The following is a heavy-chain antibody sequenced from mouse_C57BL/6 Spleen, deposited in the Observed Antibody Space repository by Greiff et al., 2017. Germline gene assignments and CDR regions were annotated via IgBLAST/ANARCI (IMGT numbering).Heavy chain of an antibody. Sequence: VQLQQPGAELVRPGSSVKLSCKASGYTFTSYWMDWVKQRPGQGLEWIGNIYPSDSETHYNQKFKDKATLTVDKSSSTAYMQLSSLTSEDSAVYYCARGEILLGFAYWGQGTLVTVSA. V-gene: IGHV1-61*01. CDR3: ARGEILLGFAY. CDR2: IYPSDSET. CDR1: GYTFTSYW. J-gene: IGHJ3*01. D-gene: IGHD1-1*01.